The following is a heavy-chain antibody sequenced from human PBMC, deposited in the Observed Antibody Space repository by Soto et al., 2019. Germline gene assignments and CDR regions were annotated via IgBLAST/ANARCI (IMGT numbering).Heavy chain of an antibody. CDR3: ARDGEERDIVVVPAAHAT. Sequence: SETLSLTCAVSGYSISSGYYWGWIRQPPGKGLEWIGSIYHSGSTYYNPSLKSRVTISVGTSKNQFSLKLSSVTAADTAVYYCARDGEERDIVVVPAAHATWGQGTLVTVSS. CDR1: GYSISSGYY. CDR2: IYHSGST. J-gene: IGHJ5*02. V-gene: IGHV4-38-2*02. D-gene: IGHD2-2*01.